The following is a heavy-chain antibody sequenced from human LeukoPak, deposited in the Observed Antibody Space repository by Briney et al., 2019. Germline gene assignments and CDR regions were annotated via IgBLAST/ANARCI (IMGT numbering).Heavy chain of an antibody. D-gene: IGHD1-26*01. Sequence: VASVKVSCKTSGYTLTGYYMHWVRQAPGQGLEWMGRINPNSGGTNYAQKFQGRVTMTRDTSISTAYMEVSRLRSDDTAVYYCARGDIGSTPGYWGQGTLVTVSS. CDR3: ARGDIGSTPGY. J-gene: IGHJ4*02. CDR1: GYTLTGYY. V-gene: IGHV1-2*06. CDR2: INPNSGGT.